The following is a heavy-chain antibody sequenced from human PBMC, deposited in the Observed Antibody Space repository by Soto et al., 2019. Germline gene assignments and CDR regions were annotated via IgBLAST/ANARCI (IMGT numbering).Heavy chain of an antibody. CDR1: GGSFSGYY. V-gene: IGHV4-34*01. CDR3: ASANRARSRAPRSSYYDSSGYRDYGMDV. Sequence: KTSETLSLTCAVYGGSFSGYYWSWIRQPPGKGLEWIGEINHSGSTNYNPSLKSRVTISVDTSKNQFSLRLSSVTAADTAVYYCASANRARSRAPRSSYYDSSGYRDYGMDVSGHGTTVTVS. J-gene: IGHJ6*02. CDR2: INHSGST. D-gene: IGHD3-22*01.